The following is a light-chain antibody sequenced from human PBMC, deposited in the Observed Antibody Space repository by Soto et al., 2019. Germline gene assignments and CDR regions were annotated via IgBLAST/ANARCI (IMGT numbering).Light chain of an antibody. V-gene: IGKV1-5*03. J-gene: IGKJ1*01. CDR2: KAS. Sequence: DIQMTQSPSTLSASIGDRVTITCRASQSISNWLAWYQQKPGKAPKLLIYKASSLESGVPSRFSGSGSGTEFTLTISSLQPDEFATYYCQQYNSFSTFGQGTKVDIK. CDR3: QQYNSFST. CDR1: QSISNW.